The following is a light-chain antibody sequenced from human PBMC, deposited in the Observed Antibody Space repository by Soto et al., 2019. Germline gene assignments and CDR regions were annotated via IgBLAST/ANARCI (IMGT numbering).Light chain of an antibody. CDR3: QQYSSYPPIT. CDR2: DAS. V-gene: IGKV1-13*02. Sequence: AIQLTQSPSSLSASVGERVTITCRASQGIGSALAWYQQKPGHPPNLLIYDASSLETGVPSRFSASGSGTEFSLTIISLQDEDVAAYYCQQYSSYPPITFGQGTRLEIK. J-gene: IGKJ5*01. CDR1: QGIGSA.